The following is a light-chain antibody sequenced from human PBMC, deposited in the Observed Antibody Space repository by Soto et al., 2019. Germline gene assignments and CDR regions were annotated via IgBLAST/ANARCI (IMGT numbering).Light chain of an antibody. V-gene: IGKV1-5*01. CDR3: QQYKSSYT. CDR1: QTISGW. CDR2: DAS. Sequence: DIQMTQSPSTLSASVGHRVTITCRASQTISGWLAWYQQKPGKAQKLLIFDASKLQNGVPSRFSGSESGTEYTLTISSLQPDDVAAYYCQQYKSSYTFGQGTKLEIK. J-gene: IGKJ2*01.